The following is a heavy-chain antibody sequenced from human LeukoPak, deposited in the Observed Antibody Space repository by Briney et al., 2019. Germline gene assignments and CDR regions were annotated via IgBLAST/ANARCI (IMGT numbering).Heavy chain of an antibody. CDR3: ARVARGYPDS. Sequence: PGGSLRLSCAASGFTFSTYWMSWVRQAPGKGLEWVAQIKQDGSEKYSVDSVKGRFTISRDNAKNSLDLQMNSLRVEDMAVYYCARVARGYPDSWGQGTLVTVSS. J-gene: IGHJ4*02. D-gene: IGHD3-22*01. CDR1: GFTFSTYW. V-gene: IGHV3-7*04. CDR2: IKQDGSEK.